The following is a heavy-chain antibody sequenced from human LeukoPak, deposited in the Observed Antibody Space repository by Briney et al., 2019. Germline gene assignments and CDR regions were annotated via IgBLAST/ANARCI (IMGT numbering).Heavy chain of an antibody. CDR3: ARNGGLHRGWFDP. Sequence: SQTLSLTCTVSGGSISSGGYYWSWIRQHPGKDLEWIGYIYYSGSTYYIPSLKSRVTISVDTSKNQFSLKLSSVTAADTAAYYCARNGGLHRGWFDPWGQGTLVTVSS. D-gene: IGHD4-23*01. CDR1: GGSISSGGYY. V-gene: IGHV4-31*03. CDR2: IYYSGST. J-gene: IGHJ5*02.